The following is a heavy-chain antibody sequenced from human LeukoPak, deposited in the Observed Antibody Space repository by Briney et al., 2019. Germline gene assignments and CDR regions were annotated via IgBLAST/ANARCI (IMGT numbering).Heavy chain of an antibody. CDR2: ISYDGSNK. D-gene: IGHD6-19*01. J-gene: IGHJ4*02. Sequence: GGSLRLSCAASGFTFSSYAMHWVRQAPGKGLEWVAVISYDGSNKYYADSVKGRFTISRDNSKNTLYLQMNSLRAEDTAVYYCAKDLSPRAVAGLDYWGQGTLVTVSS. CDR3: AKDLSPRAVAGLDY. CDR1: GFTFSSYA. V-gene: IGHV3-30*04.